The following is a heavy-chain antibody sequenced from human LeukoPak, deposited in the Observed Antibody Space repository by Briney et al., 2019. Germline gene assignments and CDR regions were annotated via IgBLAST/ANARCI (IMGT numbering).Heavy chain of an antibody. CDR3: AKGNYYGSGSYYPTYYFDY. CDR2: ISGSGGST. V-gene: IGHV3-23*01. CDR1: GFTFSSYA. J-gene: IGHJ4*02. D-gene: IGHD3-10*01. Sequence: GGSLSLSCAASGFTFSSYAMSWVRQAPGKGLEWVSAISGSGGSTYYADSVKGRFTISRDNSKNTLYLQMNSLRAEDTAVYYCAKGNYYGSGSYYPTYYFDYWGQGTLVTVSS.